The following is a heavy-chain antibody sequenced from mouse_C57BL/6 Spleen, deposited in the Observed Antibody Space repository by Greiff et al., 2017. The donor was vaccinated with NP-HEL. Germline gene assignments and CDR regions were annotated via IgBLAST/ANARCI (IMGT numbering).Heavy chain of an antibody. CDR2: IDPANGNT. V-gene: IGHV14-3*01. CDR3: ARDVDYYGMGDFDY. CDR1: GFNIKNYY. Sequence: EVQLQQSVAELVRPGASVKLSCTASGFNIKNYYMHWVKQRPEQGLEWIGRIDPANGNTKYAPKFKGKATITADTSSNTAYLQLSSLTSEDTAIYYCARDVDYYGMGDFDYWGQGTTLTVSS. J-gene: IGHJ2*01. D-gene: IGHD1-1*01.